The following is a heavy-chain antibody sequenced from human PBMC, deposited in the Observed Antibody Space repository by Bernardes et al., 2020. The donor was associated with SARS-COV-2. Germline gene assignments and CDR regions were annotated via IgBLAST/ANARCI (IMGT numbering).Heavy chain of an antibody. V-gene: IGHV4-34*01. J-gene: IGHJ6*02. CDR3: ARGNISAAGDYYYYYGMDV. CDR2: INHSGST. CDR1: GGSFSGYY. D-gene: IGHD6-13*01. Sequence: SETLSLTCAVYGGSFSGYYWSWIRQPPGKGLEWIGEINHSGSTNCNPSLKSRVTISVDTSKNQFSLKLSSVTAADTAVYYCARGNISAAGDYYYYYGMDVWGQGTTVTVSS.